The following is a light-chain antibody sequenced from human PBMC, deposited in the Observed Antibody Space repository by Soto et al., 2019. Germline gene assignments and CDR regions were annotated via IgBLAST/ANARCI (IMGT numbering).Light chain of an antibody. V-gene: IGKV3-20*01. CDR1: QSVSSNY. Sequence: ESVLTQSPGTLSLSPGERATLSCRASQSVSSNYLAWYQQKPGQAPRLLIYGASTRATGIPDRFSGGGSGTDFTLTISRLEPEDFAVYYCQQFSSYPLTFGGGTKVDI. CDR2: GAS. J-gene: IGKJ4*01. CDR3: QQFSSYPLT.